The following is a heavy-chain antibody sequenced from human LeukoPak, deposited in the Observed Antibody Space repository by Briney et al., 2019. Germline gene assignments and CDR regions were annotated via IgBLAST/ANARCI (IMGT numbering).Heavy chain of an antibody. CDR3: ATKKYTGSFYAF. J-gene: IGHJ4*02. CDR1: GYSSSDYY. V-gene: IGHV1-2*02. Sequence: ASVKVSCKASGYSSSDYYIYWVRQAPGQGLEWMGWIKPKSGDTNYVQKFESRVTMTSDTSISTAYMELSSLRSDDTAVYYCATKKYTGSFYAFWGQGTLVTVSS. CDR2: IKPKSGDT. D-gene: IGHD1-26*01.